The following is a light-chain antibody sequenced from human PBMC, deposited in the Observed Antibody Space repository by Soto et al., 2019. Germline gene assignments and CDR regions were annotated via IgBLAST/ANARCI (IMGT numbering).Light chain of an antibody. CDR1: QSLSTSY. CDR3: QQYGSSPT. Sequence: EIVLTQSPGTLSLFPGERATLSCRASQSLSTSYLAWYRLKPGQAPRLLIYAASSRASGIPDRFSGSGSGTDFTLTISRLEPEDFVVYYCQQYGSSPTFGQGTRLEIK. J-gene: IGKJ5*01. V-gene: IGKV3-20*01. CDR2: AAS.